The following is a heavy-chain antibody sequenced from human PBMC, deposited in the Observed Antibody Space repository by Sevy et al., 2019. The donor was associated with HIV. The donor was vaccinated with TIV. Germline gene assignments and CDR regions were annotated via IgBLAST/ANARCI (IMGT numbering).Heavy chain of an antibody. CDR3: AREGDTGLGPTAGDAFGF. V-gene: IGHV3-74*01. J-gene: IGHJ3*01. Sequence: GGSLRLSCAASGFTFSNYWMHWVRQAPGKGLVWVSRIKTDGSNRDSADSVKGRFFISRDNAKNLLYLQMNSLRAEDTAVYYCAREGDTGLGPTAGDAFGFLGQGTMGTGSS. CDR1: GFTFSNYW. D-gene: IGHD2-8*01. CDR2: IKTDGSNR.